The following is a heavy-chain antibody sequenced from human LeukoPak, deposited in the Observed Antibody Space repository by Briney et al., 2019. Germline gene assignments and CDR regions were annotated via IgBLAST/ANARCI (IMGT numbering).Heavy chain of an antibody. CDR2: INPNSGGT. V-gene: IGHV1-2*02. J-gene: IGHJ6*03. D-gene: IGHD3-22*01. CDR1: GYTFTGYY. Sequence: ASVKVSCKASGYTFTGYYMHWVRQAPGQGLEWMGWINPNSGGTNYAQKFQGRVTMTRDTSINTAYMELSRLRSDDTAVYYCARGDSSGYYYGGPLYYYYYMDVWGKGTTVTISS. CDR3: ARGDSSGYYYGGPLYYYYYMDV.